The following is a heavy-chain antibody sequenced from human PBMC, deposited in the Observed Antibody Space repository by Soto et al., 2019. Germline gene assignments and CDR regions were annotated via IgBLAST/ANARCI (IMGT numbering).Heavy chain of an antibody. CDR2: ISSTGGST. J-gene: IGHJ6*02. V-gene: IGHV3-64D*06. CDR3: VKGGRKLVGSYSYYGMDV. Sequence: GGTLSLSCSASGFTFSSYAIHWVRTAQGKGMEYVSTISSTGGSTYYADTVKRRFTDSRDNSKNTLYLHMSSLRAEDAGVCYCVKGGRKLVGSYSYYGMDVWGQGTTVTVSS. CDR1: GFTFSSYA. D-gene: IGHD1-26*01.